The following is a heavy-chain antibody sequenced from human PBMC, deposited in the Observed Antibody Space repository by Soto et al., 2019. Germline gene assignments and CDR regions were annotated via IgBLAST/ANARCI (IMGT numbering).Heavy chain of an antibody. V-gene: IGHV3-9*01. J-gene: IGHJ6*02. CDR3: AKGQSLLSYLPPIHYYYYYGMDV. D-gene: IGHD2-21*01. Sequence: PGGSLRLSCAASGFTFDDYAMHWVRQAPGKGLEWVSGISWNSGSIGYADSVKGRFTISRDNAKNSLYLQMNSLRAEDTALYYCAKGQSLLSYLPPIHYYYYYGMDVWGQGTTVTVSS. CDR1: GFTFDDYA. CDR2: ISWNSGSI.